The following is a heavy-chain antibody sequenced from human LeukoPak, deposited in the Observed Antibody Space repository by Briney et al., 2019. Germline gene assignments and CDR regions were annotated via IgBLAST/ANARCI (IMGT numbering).Heavy chain of an antibody. J-gene: IGHJ4*02. CDR2: IYHSGST. CDR1: GGSISSGGYS. V-gene: IGHV4-30-2*01. Sequence: PSQTLSLTCAVSGGSISSGGYSWSWIRQPPGKGLEWIGYIYHSGSTYYNPSLKSRVTISVDTSKNQFSLKLSSVTAADTAVYYCARGSTSCYDYWGQGTLVTVSS. CDR3: ARGSTSCYDY. D-gene: IGHD2-2*01.